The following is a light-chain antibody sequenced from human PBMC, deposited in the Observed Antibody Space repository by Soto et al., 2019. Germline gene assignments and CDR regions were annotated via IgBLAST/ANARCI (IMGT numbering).Light chain of an antibody. V-gene: IGLV1-44*01. Sequence: QSVLTQPPSASGTPGQRVTISCSGGSSNIGSNTVNWYQQLPGTAPKLLIYSNNQRPSGVPDRFSGSKSGTSASLAISQLQSEAEADYYCAPWDDSLSGLVFGGGTKLTVL. CDR3: APWDDSLSGLV. CDR1: SSNIGSNT. J-gene: IGLJ2*01. CDR2: SNN.